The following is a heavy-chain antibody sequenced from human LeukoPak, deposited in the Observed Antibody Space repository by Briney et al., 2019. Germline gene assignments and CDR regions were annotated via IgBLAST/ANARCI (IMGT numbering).Heavy chain of an antibody. V-gene: IGHV3-74*01. D-gene: IGHD6-13*01. CDR2: INSDGSST. CDR1: GFTFSSYA. J-gene: IGHJ4*02. CDR3: ARGIYYSIAAAAPDY. Sequence: PGGSLRLSCADSGFTFSSYAMHWVRQPPGKGLVWVSRINSDGSSTSYADSVKGRFTISRDNAKNTLYLQMNSLRAEDTAVYYCARGIYYSIAAAAPDYWGQGTLVTVSS.